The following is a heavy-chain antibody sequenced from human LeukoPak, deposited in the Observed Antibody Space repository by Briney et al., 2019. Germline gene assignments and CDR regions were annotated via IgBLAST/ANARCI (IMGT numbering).Heavy chain of an antibody. J-gene: IGHJ4*02. Sequence: GESLKISCKASGYSFTSYWIAWVRQMPGKGLEWMGIIYPSDSDTRYSPSFQGQVTISADKSISTASLQWSSLKASDTAMYYCARAYYFSFEYWGQGALVTVSS. CDR1: GYSFTSYW. D-gene: IGHD3-22*01. CDR2: IYPSDSDT. CDR3: ARAYYFSFEY. V-gene: IGHV5-51*01.